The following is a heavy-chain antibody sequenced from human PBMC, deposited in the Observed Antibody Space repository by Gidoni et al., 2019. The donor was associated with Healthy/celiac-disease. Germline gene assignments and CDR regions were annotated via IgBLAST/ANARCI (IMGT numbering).Heavy chain of an antibody. CDR1: GYTCTSYG. Sequence: QLAQSGAEVKKPWAAGQVSCKASGYTCTSYGISWVRQAPGQGLEWMRWISAYKGNTSYAQKLQGRVTMTTDTFTSTDYMELRGLRSDDTAVYYCARTSNSSGLWFDPWGQGTLVTVSS. D-gene: IGHD6-6*01. V-gene: IGHV1-18*01. CDR3: ARTSNSSGLWFDP. J-gene: IGHJ5*02. CDR2: ISAYKGNT.